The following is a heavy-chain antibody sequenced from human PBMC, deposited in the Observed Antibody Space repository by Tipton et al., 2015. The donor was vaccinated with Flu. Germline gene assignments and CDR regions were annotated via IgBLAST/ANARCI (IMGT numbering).Heavy chain of an antibody. CDR1: GYSFTSYY. J-gene: IGHJ3*01. Sequence: QLVQSGAEVKEPGESLKISCKGSGYSFTSYYIAWVRQRPGRGLEWMGIIYPGDSDARYNPSLQGQVTISTDKSSRTAYLQWRSLKASDSAIYYCARQIYYDGTSLRGLDVWGQGTLVSVPS. CDR3: ARQIYYDGTSLRGLDV. V-gene: IGHV5-51*01. CDR2: IYPGDSDA. D-gene: IGHD4-23*01.